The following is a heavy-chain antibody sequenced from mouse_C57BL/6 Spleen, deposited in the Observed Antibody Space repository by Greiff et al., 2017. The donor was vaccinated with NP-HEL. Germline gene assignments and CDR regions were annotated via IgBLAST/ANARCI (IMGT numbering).Heavy chain of an antibody. J-gene: IGHJ2*01. CDR2: IDPSDSYT. Sequence: QVQLQQPGAELVMPGASVKLSCKASGYTFTSYWMHWVKQRPGQGLEWIGEIDPSDSYTNYNQKFKGKSTLTVAKSSSTAYMQLSSLTSEDSAVYYCARGLVDYWGQGTTLTVSS. CDR3: ARGLVDY. CDR1: GYTFTSYW. V-gene: IGHV1-69*01.